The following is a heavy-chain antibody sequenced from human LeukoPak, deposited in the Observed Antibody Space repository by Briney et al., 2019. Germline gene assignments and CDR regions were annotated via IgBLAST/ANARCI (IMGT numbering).Heavy chain of an antibody. V-gene: IGHV1-69*13. Sequence: ASVKVSCKASGGTFSNYAINWVRQAPGQGLEWMGGITPLFGTAKYAQKFQGRVTIIADESTSTAYMELSSLRSDDTAVYYCILSDYYDSSGYSLDYWGQGTLVTVSS. D-gene: IGHD3-22*01. CDR1: GGTFSNYA. J-gene: IGHJ4*02. CDR3: ILSDYYDSSGYSLDY. CDR2: ITPLFGTA.